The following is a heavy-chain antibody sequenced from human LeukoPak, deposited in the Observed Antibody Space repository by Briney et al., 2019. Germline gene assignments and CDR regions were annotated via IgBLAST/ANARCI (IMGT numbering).Heavy chain of an antibody. CDR1: GGSISSYY. Sequence: SETLSLTCTVSGGSISSYYWSWIRQPPGKGLEWIGYIYYSGSTNYNPSLKSRVTISVDTSKNQCSLKLSSVTAADTAVYYCARDRGMTTPYDAFDIWGQGTMVTVSS. CDR3: ARDRGMTTPYDAFDI. CDR2: IYYSGST. D-gene: IGHD2-15*01. J-gene: IGHJ3*02. V-gene: IGHV4-59*01.